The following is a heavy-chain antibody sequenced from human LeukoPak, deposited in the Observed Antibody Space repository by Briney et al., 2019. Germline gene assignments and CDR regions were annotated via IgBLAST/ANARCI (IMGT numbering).Heavy chain of an antibody. CDR2: IHYTGST. J-gene: IGHJ4*02. Sequence: PSETLSLTCTVSGGSISSYYWSWIRQPPRKGLEWIGYIHYTGSTNYNPSLKSRVTISVDTSKNQFSLKLSSVTAADTAVYYCARDLGYYYDSSGYYYLDSWGQGTLVTVSS. V-gene: IGHV4-59*01. CDR3: ARDLGYYYDSSGYYYLDS. CDR1: GGSISSYY. D-gene: IGHD3-22*01.